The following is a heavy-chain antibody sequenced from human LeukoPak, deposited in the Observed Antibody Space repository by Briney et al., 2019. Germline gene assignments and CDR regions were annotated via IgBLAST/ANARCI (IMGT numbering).Heavy chain of an antibody. J-gene: IGHJ4*02. CDR3: ATEASVSMVRGVVRQY. Sequence: PGGSLRLSCAASGFTFSSYGMHWVRQAPGKGLEWVAVISYDGSNKCYADSVKGRFTISRDNSKNTLYLQMNSLRAEDTAVHYCATEASVSMVRGVVRQYWGQGTLVTVSS. CDR2: ISYDGSNK. CDR1: GFTFSSYG. D-gene: IGHD3-10*01. V-gene: IGHV3-30*03.